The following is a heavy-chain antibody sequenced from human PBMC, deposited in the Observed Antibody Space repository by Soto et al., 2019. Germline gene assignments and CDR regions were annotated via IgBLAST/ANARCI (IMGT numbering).Heavy chain of an antibody. Sequence: QVQLQESGPGLVKPSGTLSLTCAVSGGSISSSNWWSWVRQPPGKGLEWSGEIYHSGSTNHNPSLKSRATRSVDTPKNQFSLKLSPGTAADTAVYYRARDLGGWRSGWSRQGIWGQGTMVTGSS. CDR2: IYHSGST. CDR1: GGSISSSNW. V-gene: IGHV4-4*02. D-gene: IGHD6-19*01. CDR3: ARDLGGWRSGWSRQGI. J-gene: IGHJ3*02.